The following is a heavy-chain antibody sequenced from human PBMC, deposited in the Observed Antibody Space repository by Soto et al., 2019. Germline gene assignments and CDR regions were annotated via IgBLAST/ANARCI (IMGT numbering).Heavy chain of an antibody. CDR3: AREEYYYGSGAFFDY. D-gene: IGHD3-10*01. CDR1: GSTFSSYT. J-gene: IGHJ4*02. V-gene: IGHV1-69*08. CDR2: IIPILGIA. Sequence: QVQLVQSGAEVKKPGSSVKVSCKASGSTFSSYTISWVRQAPGQGLEWMGRIIPILGIANYAQKFQGRVTSTADKSTSTAYMELSSLRSEDTAVYYCAREEYYYGSGAFFDYWGQGTLVTVSS.